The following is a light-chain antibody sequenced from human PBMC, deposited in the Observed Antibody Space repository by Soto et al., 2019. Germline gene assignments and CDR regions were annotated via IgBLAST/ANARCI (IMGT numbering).Light chain of an antibody. CDR2: DTS. Sequence: EIVMTQSPATLSVSPGERATLSCRASQSVSSNLAWYQHKPGQAPRLLIYDTSTRATGIPTRFSGSGSGTEFTLTISSLQSEDFAIYYCQQYKNWPPYTFGQGTKVDIK. CDR3: QQYKNWPPYT. V-gene: IGKV3-15*01. J-gene: IGKJ2*01. CDR1: QSVSSN.